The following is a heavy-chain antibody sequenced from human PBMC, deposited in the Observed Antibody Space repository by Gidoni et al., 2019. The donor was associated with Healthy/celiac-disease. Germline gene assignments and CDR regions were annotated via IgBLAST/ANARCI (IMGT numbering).Heavy chain of an antibody. J-gene: IGHJ5*02. CDR1: GGSISSSNW. V-gene: IGHV4-4*02. D-gene: IGHD3-22*01. Sequence: QVQLQESGPGLVKPSGTLSLTCAVSGGSISSSNWLSWVRQPPGKGLEWIGEIYHSGSTNYNPSLKSRVTISVDKSKNQFSLKLSSVTAADTAVYYCARAGYYYDSSGYRRPNWFDPWGQGTLVTVSS. CDR2: IYHSGST. CDR3: ARAGYYYDSSGYRRPNWFDP.